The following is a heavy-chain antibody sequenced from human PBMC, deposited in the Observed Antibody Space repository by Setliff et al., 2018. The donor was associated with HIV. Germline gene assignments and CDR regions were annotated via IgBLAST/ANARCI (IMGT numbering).Heavy chain of an antibody. CDR3: ARRAGNWGLNWFDP. Sequence: PSETLSLTCDFSGSSITTTYFWAWIRLPPGKGLEWVGSHYHDGTSFYNPSLKSRATVSLDTSKNQFSLKLQSVTAADTAVYYCARRAGNWGLNWFDPWGQGTQVTVSS. CDR1: GSSITTTYF. D-gene: IGHD3-10*01. CDR2: HYHDGTS. J-gene: IGHJ5*02. V-gene: IGHV4-38-2*01.